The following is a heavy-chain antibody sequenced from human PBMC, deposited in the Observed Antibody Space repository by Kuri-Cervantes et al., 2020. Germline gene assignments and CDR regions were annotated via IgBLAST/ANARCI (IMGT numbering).Heavy chain of an antibody. CDR2: ISSSGSTI. Sequence: GESLKISCAASGFTFSDYYMSWIRQAPGKGLEWVSYISSSGSTIYYADSVKGRFTISRDNAMNSLYLQMNSLRAEDTAVYYCARRYYGSGSHYFDYWGQGTLVTVSS. V-gene: IGHV3-11*04. J-gene: IGHJ4*02. D-gene: IGHD3-10*01. CDR1: GFTFSDYY. CDR3: ARRYYGSGSHYFDY.